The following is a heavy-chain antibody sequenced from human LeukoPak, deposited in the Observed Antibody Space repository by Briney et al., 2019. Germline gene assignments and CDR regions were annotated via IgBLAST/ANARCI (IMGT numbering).Heavy chain of an antibody. D-gene: IGHD3-16*02. V-gene: IGHV3-23*01. CDR2: ISGSGGST. Sequence: GGSLRLSCAASGFTFSSYAMSWVRQAPGEGLEWVSAISGSGGSTYYADSVKGRFTISRDNSKNTLYLQMNSLRAEDTAVYYCAKDLSIRSAFDIWGQGTMDTVSS. CDR1: GFTFSSYA. CDR3: AKDLSIRSAFDI. J-gene: IGHJ3*02.